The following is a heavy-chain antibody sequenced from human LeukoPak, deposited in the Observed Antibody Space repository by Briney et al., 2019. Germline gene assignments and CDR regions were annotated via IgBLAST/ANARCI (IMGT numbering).Heavy chain of an antibody. J-gene: IGHJ4*02. Sequence: GGSLRLSCAASGFTFSSYAMSWVRQAPGKGLEWVSAISGSGGSTYYADSVKGRFTISRDNSKNTLYLQMNSLRAKDTAVYYCAKGDSGSYYKDPYYFDYWGQGTLVTVSS. V-gene: IGHV3-23*01. CDR1: GFTFSSYA. CDR2: ISGSGGST. D-gene: IGHD1-26*01. CDR3: AKGDSGSYYKDPYYFDY.